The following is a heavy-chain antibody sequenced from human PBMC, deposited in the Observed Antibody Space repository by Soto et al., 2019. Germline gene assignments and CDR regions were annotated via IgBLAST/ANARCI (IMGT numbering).Heavy chain of an antibody. V-gene: IGHV4-61*01. CDR2: IYSGGST. CDR3: ARFVRSCSATTCSTRADV. J-gene: IGHJ6*02. Sequence: QVQLQVSGPGLVKPSETLSLTCTVSGGFVNSDTHSWSWIRQTPGQRLEWIGFIYSGGSTKNPSLRRRVTMSVDTSKNQFSLKLRSVIVADTAVYHCARFVRSCSATTCSTRADVWGQGITVTVSS. CDR1: GGFVNSDTHS. D-gene: IGHD2-2*01.